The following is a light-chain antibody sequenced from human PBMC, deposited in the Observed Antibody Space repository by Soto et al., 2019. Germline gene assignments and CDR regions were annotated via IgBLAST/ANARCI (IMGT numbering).Light chain of an antibody. V-gene: IGKV3-20*01. Sequence: EIVLTQSPGTLSLSPGDGATLSCRASQSVSTAYLAWYQQKPGQAPRLLIYGASSRATGIPDRFSGSGSRTDFTLTISRLEPEDCAVYYCQQYGSSGTFGQVTKVDI. J-gene: IGKJ1*01. CDR1: QSVSTAY. CDR2: GAS. CDR3: QQYGSSGT.